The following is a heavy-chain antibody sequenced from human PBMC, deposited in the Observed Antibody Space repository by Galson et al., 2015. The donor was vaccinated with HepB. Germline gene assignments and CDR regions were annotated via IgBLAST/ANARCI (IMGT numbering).Heavy chain of an antibody. V-gene: IGHV3-15*07. J-gene: IGHJ6*02. Sequence: SLRLSCAASGFTFSNAWMNWVRQAPGKGLEWVGRIKSKTGGGTTDYAAPVKGRFTISRDDSKNTLYLQMNSLKTEDTAVYYCTTAGVWGQGTTVTVSS. CDR3: TTAGV. CDR1: GFTFSNAW. CDR2: IKSKTGGGTT.